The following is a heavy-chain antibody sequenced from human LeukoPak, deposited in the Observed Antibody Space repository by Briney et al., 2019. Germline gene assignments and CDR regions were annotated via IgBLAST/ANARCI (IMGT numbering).Heavy chain of an antibody. CDR3: ARDYYGSGSYYNFHIPRNWFDP. D-gene: IGHD3-10*01. CDR1: GGSISSFY. V-gene: IGHV4-4*07. J-gene: IGHJ5*02. Sequence: SETLYLTCTVSGGSISSFYWSRIRQPAGKGLEWIGRIYTSASTNYNPSLKSRVTMSVDTSKNQFSLKLSSVTAADTAVYYCARDYYGSGSYYNFHIPRNWFDPWGQGTLVTVSS. CDR2: IYTSAST.